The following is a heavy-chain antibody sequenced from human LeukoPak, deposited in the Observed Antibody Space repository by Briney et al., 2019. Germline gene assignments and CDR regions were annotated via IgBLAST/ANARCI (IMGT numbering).Heavy chain of an antibody. CDR3: ARLHPGGSGSLVGPYAYFDL. D-gene: IGHD1-26*01. CDR1: GFTFSSYE. CDR2: ISSSGSTI. Sequence: PGGSLRLSCAASGFTFSSYEMNWVRQAPGKGLEWVSYISSSGSTIYYADSVKGRFTISRDNSKNTLYLQMNSLRAEDTAVYYCARLHPGGSGSLVGPYAYFDLWGRGTLVTVSS. V-gene: IGHV3-48*03. J-gene: IGHJ2*01.